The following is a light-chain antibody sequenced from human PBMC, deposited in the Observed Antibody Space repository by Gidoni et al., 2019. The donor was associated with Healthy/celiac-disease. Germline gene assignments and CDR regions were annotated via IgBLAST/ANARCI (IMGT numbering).Light chain of an antibody. CDR3: SSYTSSSTLDWV. J-gene: IGLJ3*02. CDR1: SSDVGGYNY. Sequence: QSALTQPASVSGSPGQSITISCTGTSSDVGGYNYVSWYQKHPGKAPKLMIYEVSNRPSGVSNRFSGSKSGNTASLTSSGLQAEDEADYYCSSYTSSSTLDWVFGGGTKLTVL. CDR2: EVS. V-gene: IGLV2-14*01.